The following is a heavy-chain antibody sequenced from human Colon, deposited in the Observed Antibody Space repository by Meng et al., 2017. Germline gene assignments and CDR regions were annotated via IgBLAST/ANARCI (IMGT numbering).Heavy chain of an antibody. CDR3: ARNPVIPDARTFDF. V-gene: IGHV4-30-4*01. CDR1: NGSINSADYY. Sequence: QVQLQESGPGLVKPSQTLSLTCTISNGSINSADYYWNWIRQPPGKGPEWLGYIHSSGNTYYTPSLKSRLAMSLDTSKNQFSLRLTSVTAADTAAYYCARNPVIPDARTFDFWGQGALVTVSS. D-gene: IGHD2-2*01. CDR2: IHSSGNT. J-gene: IGHJ4*02.